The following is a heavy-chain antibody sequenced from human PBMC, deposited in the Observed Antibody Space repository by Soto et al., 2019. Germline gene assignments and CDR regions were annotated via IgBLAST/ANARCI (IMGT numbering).Heavy chain of an antibody. CDR1: GFIFSTYR. V-gene: IGHV3-21*01. Sequence: PEGSLRLSCAASGFIFSTYRFNWVRQAPGKGLEWVSSISSSSSHIYYADSVKGRFTISRDNAKNSLYLQMNSLRAEDTAVYYCARDQQYMDVWGQGTTVTVSS. CDR2: ISSSSSHI. J-gene: IGHJ6*03. CDR3: ARDQQYMDV.